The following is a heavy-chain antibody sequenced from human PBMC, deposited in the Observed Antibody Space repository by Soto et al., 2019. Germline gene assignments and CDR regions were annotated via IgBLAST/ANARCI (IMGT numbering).Heavy chain of an antibody. D-gene: IGHD3-10*01. CDR1: GGSISSGDYY. CDR3: ATIRLGSNRLDY. Sequence: QVQLQESGPGLVKPSQTLSLTCTVSGGSISSGDYYWSWIRQPPGKGLEWIGYIYYSGSTYYNPSLKSRVTIAVDTSKNHFSLKLSSVTAADTAVYSCATIRLGSNRLDYWGQGTLVTVSS. J-gene: IGHJ4*02. V-gene: IGHV4-30-4*01. CDR2: IYYSGST.